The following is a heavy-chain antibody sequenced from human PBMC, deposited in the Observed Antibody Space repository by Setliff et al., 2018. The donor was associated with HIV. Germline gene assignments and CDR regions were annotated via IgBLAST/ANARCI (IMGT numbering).Heavy chain of an antibody. D-gene: IGHD3-3*01. CDR1: GYTFTSYG. J-gene: IGHJ3*02. V-gene: IGHV1-18*01. Sequence: GASVKVSCKASGYTFTSYGISWVRQAPGQGLERMGWISAYNGNTNYAQKLQGRVTMTTDTSTSTAYMELRSLRSDDTAVYYCARDLSNYNFWSGYSTDAFDIWGQGTMVTVSS. CDR2: ISAYNGNT. CDR3: ARDLSNYNFWSGYSTDAFDI.